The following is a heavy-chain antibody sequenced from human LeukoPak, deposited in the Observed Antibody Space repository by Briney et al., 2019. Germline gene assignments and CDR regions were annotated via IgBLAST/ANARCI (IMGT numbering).Heavy chain of an antibody. D-gene: IGHD5-18*01. J-gene: IGHJ4*02. Sequence: ASVKVSCTVSGSSLTELSLYWVRQAPGKGLEWMGGFDVIDAKTFYAQKFQGRVTMIEDSSTDTAYMELSSLRSDDTAFYYCAAGRPYSLLDYWGQGTLLTVSS. CDR3: AAGRPYSLLDY. V-gene: IGHV1-24*01. CDR1: GSSLTELS. CDR2: FDVIDAKT.